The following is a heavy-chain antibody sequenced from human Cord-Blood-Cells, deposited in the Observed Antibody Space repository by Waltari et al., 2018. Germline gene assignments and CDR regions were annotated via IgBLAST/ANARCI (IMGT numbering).Heavy chain of an antibody. V-gene: IGHV3-48*03. CDR2: ISSSGSTI. J-gene: IGHJ6*02. D-gene: IGHD6-19*01. Sequence: EVQLVESGGGLVQPGGSLRLSCAASGFTFSSYEMNWVRQAPGKGLGWVSYISSSGSTIYYADSVKGRFTISRDNAKNSLYLQMNSLRAEDTAVYYCARAVAVADENYYGMDVWGQGTTVTVSS. CDR1: GFTFSSYE. CDR3: ARAVAVADENYYGMDV.